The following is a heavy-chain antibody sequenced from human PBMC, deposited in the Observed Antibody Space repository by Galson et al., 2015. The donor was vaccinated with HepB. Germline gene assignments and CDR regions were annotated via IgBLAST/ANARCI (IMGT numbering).Heavy chain of an antibody. CDR1: GYSFTSYW. V-gene: IGHV5-51*01. CDR2: IYPGDSDT. J-gene: IGHJ4*02. Sequence: QSGAEVKRPGESLKISCKGSGYSFTSYWIGWVRQMPGKGLEWMGIIYPGDSDTRYSPSFQGQVTISADKSISTAYLQWSSLKASDTAMYYCARREGRTTGTTGVVDYWGQGTLVTVSS. D-gene: IGHD1-1*01. CDR3: ARREGRTTGTTGVVDY.